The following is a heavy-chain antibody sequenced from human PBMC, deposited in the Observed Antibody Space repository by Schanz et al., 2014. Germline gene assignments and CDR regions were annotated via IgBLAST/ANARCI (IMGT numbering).Heavy chain of an antibody. V-gene: IGHV3-33*01. Sequence: VQLVESGGGVVQPGTSLILSCSVSGFSLNTYGIHWFRQPAGKGLEWVAVIWNNGVTKYYADSVRGRFTISRDRFQNTLYLRISSLRAEDTAVYYCARPRGDYGEVDYWGQGTLVTVSS. D-gene: IGHD4-17*01. CDR2: IWNNGVTK. CDR1: GFSLNTYG. J-gene: IGHJ4*02. CDR3: ARPRGDYGEVDY.